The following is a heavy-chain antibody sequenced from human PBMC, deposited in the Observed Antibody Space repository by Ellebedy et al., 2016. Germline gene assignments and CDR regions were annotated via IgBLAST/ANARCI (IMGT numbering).Heavy chain of an antibody. Sequence: ASVKVSCKGSGYSFTNYWIGWVRQMPGKGLEWMGIIYPGDSDTRYSPSFQGQVTISADKSISTAYLQWSSLKASDTAMYYCASLDCSDDSCYLAYWGQGTLVTVSS. CDR2: IYPGDSDT. CDR1: GYSFTNYW. V-gene: IGHV5-51*01. D-gene: IGHD2-15*01. J-gene: IGHJ4*02. CDR3: ASLDCSDDSCYLAY.